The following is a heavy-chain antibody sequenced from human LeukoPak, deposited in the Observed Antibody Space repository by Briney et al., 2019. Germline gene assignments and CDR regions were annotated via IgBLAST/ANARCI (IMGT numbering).Heavy chain of an antibody. V-gene: IGHV4-39*01. D-gene: IGHD3-16*01. CDR2: IYYRGST. CDR3: ASGGVLYHSRL. J-gene: IGHJ4*02. CDR1: GGSISSSSYY. Sequence: PSETLSLTCTVSGGSISSSSYYWGWIRQPPGKGLEWIGSIYYRGSTYYNPSLKSRVTISVDTSKNQFSLKLSSVTAADTAVYYCASGGVLYHSRLWGQGTLVTVSS.